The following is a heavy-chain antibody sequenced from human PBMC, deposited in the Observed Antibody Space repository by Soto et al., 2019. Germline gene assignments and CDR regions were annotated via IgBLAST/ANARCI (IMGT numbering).Heavy chain of an antibody. J-gene: IGHJ6*02. D-gene: IGHD7-27*01. CDR1: GGSVSNSY. V-gene: IGHV4-59*02. CDR3: ARGPRSWGLGLDYYYYYYGMDV. CDR2: IYYSGTT. Sequence: ASETLSLSCTVSGGSVSNSYWSWIRQPPGKRLEWIWYIYYSGTTNYNPSLNSRVTISVDTSKNQFSLKLSSVTAADTAVYYCARGPRSWGLGLDYYYYYYGMDVWGQGTTVTVSS.